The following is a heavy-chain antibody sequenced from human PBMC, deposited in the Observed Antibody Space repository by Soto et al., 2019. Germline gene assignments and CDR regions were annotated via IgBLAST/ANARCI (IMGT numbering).Heavy chain of an antibody. CDR3: VASLAASGLNWLDP. CDR2: IFANGHT. CDR1: GGSISEKY. V-gene: IGHV4-4*07. D-gene: IGHD6-13*01. Sequence: SETLSLTCIVSGGSISEKYWNWVRQPPGKGLEWIGLIFANGHTDYSPSLKSRVTMSVDASKNQFSLRLTSMTAADTAVYYCVASLAASGLNWLDPWGRGTMVTVSS. J-gene: IGHJ5*02.